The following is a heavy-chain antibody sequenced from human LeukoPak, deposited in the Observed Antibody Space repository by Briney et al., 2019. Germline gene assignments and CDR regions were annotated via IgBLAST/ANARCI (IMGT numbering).Heavy chain of an antibody. CDR3: AGGYSYGYDC. CDR1: GGSISSSSYY. Sequence: SETLSLTCIVSGGSISSSSYYWGWIRQPPGKGLEWIGSIYYSGSTYYNPSLKSRVTISVDTSKNQFSLKLSSVTAADTAVYYCAGGYSYGYDCWGQGTLVTVSS. J-gene: IGHJ4*02. CDR2: IYYSGST. V-gene: IGHV4-39*07. D-gene: IGHD5-18*01.